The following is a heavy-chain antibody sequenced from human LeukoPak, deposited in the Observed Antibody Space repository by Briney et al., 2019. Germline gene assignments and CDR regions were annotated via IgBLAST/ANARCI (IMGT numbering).Heavy chain of an antibody. CDR2: ISGISGST. CDR1: GFTFSSYA. J-gene: IGHJ4*02. D-gene: IGHD3-22*01. V-gene: IGHV3-23*01. CDR3: AKRYYDSSGYRWFDY. Sequence: PGASLRLSCAASGFTFSSYAMSWVRQAPGKGLEWVSTISGISGSTYYADSVKGRFTISRDKSKNTLYLQMNSLRAEDTAVYYCAKRYYDSSGYRWFDYWGQGTLVTVSS.